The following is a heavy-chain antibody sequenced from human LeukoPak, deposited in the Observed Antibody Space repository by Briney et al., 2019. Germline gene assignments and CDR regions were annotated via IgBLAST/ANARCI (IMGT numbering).Heavy chain of an antibody. CDR1: GYSISSGFY. J-gene: IGHJ3*02. V-gene: IGHV4-38-2*02. Sequence: SETLSLTCSVSGYSISSGFYWGWIRQPPGKGLEWIGSILHSGSTYYNPSLKSRVTISVDTSKNQFSLNLRSVTAADTAVYYCARANYYDTSGYSRGAFDIWGQGTMVTVSS. D-gene: IGHD3-22*01. CDR2: ILHSGST. CDR3: ARANYYDTSGYSRGAFDI.